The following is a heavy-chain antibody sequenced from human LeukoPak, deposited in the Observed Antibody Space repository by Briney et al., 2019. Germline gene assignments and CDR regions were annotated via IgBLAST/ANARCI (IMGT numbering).Heavy chain of an antibody. J-gene: IGHJ6*03. CDR3: ARDPYSGGYGAYYYYMDV. V-gene: IGHV3-21*01. CDR1: GFTFSAYN. D-gene: IGHD6-19*01. Sequence: PGGSLRLSCAASGFTFSAYNMNWVRRTPGKGLERVSSITTSSSYMFYADSVRGRFTISRDNAENSLYLQMNSLRDEDTAVYYCARDPYSGGYGAYYYYMDVWGKGTTVTVSS. CDR2: ITTSSSYM.